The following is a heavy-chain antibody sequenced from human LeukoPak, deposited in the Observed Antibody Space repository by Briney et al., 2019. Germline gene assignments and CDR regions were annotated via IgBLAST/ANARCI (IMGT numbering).Heavy chain of an antibody. J-gene: IGHJ3*02. Sequence: SETLSLTCAVSGYSISSGYYWGWIRQPPGKGLEWIGSIYHSGSTHYNPSLKSRVTISVDTSKNQFSLKLSSVTAADTAVYYCARHPWGPGAFDIWGQGTMVTVSS. V-gene: IGHV4-38-2*01. CDR1: GYSISSGYY. CDR3: ARHPWGPGAFDI. CDR2: IYHSGST. D-gene: IGHD3-16*01.